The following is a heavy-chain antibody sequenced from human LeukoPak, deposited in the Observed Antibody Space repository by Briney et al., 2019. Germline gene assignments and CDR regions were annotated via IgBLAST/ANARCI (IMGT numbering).Heavy chain of an antibody. CDR1: GFTFSDYY. CDR2: IRSSSSYT. Sequence: GGSLRLSCAASGFTFSDYYMSWIRQAPGKGLEGVSYIRSSSSYTNYADSVKGRFTISRDNAKNSLYLQVNSLRAEDTAVYYCAREPVIAAADKSGYYYYYGMDVWGQGTTVTVSS. V-gene: IGHV3-11*05. J-gene: IGHJ6*02. CDR3: AREPVIAAADKSGYYYYYGMDV. D-gene: IGHD6-13*01.